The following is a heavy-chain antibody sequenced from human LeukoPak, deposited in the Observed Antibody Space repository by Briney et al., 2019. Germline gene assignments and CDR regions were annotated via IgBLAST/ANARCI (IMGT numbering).Heavy chain of an antibody. Sequence: ASVKVSCKASGYTFTGYYVHWVRQAPGQGLEWMGWINPNSGGTNYAQKFQGRVTMTRDTSISTAYMELSRLRFDDTAVYYCARDGNYDILTGYYDNWFDPWGQGTLVTVSS. CDR2: INPNSGGT. CDR1: GYTFTGYY. V-gene: IGHV1-2*02. J-gene: IGHJ5*02. D-gene: IGHD3-9*01. CDR3: ARDGNYDILTGYYDNWFDP.